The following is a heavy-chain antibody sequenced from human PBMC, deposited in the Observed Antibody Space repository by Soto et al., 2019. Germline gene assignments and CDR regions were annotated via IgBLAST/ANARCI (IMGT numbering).Heavy chain of an antibody. CDR3: ARDFYPLAYYFDP. J-gene: IGHJ4*02. V-gene: IGHV1-18*04. Sequence: QVQLVQSEAEVKKPGASVKVSCEDSGYTFINHGISWVRQAPGQGLEWMGWVSGSNGNTKYAQKFQGRVTMTTETSTSTAHMELRNLRSDDTAVYFCARDFYPLAYYFDPWGQGNLVTVSS. CDR1: GYTFINHG. CDR2: VSGSNGNT.